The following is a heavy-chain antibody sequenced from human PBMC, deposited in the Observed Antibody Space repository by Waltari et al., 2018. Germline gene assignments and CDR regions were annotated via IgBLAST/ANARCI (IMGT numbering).Heavy chain of an antibody. Sequence: QVQLQESGPGLVKPSQTLSLTCTVSGGSISSGGYYWSWIRQHPGKGLEWLGYIDYSGGTDYNPSLKSRVTISVETSKNQFSLKLSSVTAADTAVYYCARSSITIFGVVTEFDYWGQGTLVTVSS. J-gene: IGHJ4*02. CDR1: GGSISSGGYY. CDR2: IDYSGGT. CDR3: ARSSITIFGVVTEFDY. D-gene: IGHD3-3*01. V-gene: IGHV4-31*03.